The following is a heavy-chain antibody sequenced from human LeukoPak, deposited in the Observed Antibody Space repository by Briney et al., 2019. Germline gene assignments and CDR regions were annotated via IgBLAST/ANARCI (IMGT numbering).Heavy chain of an antibody. CDR2: IYYSGST. D-gene: IGHD5-18*01. CDR3: ARAPSYSYGGNVNWYFDL. CDR1: GGSISSSSYY. V-gene: IGHV4-39*07. J-gene: IGHJ2*01. Sequence: PSETLSLTCTVSGGSISSSSYYWGRIRQPPGKGLEWIGSIYYSGSTYYNPSLKSRVTISVDTSKNQFSLKLSSVTAADTAVYYCARAPSYSYGGNVNWYFDLWGRGTLVTVSS.